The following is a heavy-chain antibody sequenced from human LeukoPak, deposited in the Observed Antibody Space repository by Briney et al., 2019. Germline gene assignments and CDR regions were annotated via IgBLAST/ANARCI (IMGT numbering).Heavy chain of an antibody. CDR1: GYNFSFYW. Sequence: GESLRISCKGSGYNFSFYWITWVRQIPGKGLEWLGRIDPSDSETNYNPSFQGHVTISADRSISTAYLQWSGLKASDTAMFYCAIGGRQSCGSTGCNIDYWGQGTPVTVSS. CDR2: IDPSDSET. CDR3: AIGGRQSCGSTGCNIDY. D-gene: IGHD2-2*01. V-gene: IGHV5-10-1*01. J-gene: IGHJ4*02.